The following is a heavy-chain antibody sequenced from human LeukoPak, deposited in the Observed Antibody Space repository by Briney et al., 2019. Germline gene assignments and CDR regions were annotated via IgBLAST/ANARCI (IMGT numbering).Heavy chain of an antibody. V-gene: IGHV3-30*18. CDR1: GFTFSSYG. D-gene: IGHD4-17*01. Sequence: GRSLRLSCAASGFTFSSYGMHWVRQAPGKGLEWVAVISYDGSNKYYADSVKGRFTISRDNSKNTLYLQMNSLRAEDTAVYYCAKGGTTVTTGVLFDDWGQGTLVTVSS. J-gene: IGHJ4*02. CDR3: AKGGTTVTTGVLFDD. CDR2: ISYDGSNK.